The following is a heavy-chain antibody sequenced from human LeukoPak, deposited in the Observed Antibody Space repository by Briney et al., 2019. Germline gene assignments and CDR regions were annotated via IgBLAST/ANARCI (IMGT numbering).Heavy chain of an antibody. CDR1: GFTFSDHY. V-gene: IGHV3-11*01. Sequence: GGSLRLSCAASGFTFSDHYMSWIRQAPGKGLEWVSYISSSGSTIYYADSVKGRFTISRDNAKNSLYLQMNSLRAEDTAVYYCARVRRRYDFWSGYDYWGQGTLVTVSS. J-gene: IGHJ4*02. D-gene: IGHD3-3*01. CDR3: ARVRRRYDFWSGYDY. CDR2: ISSSGSTI.